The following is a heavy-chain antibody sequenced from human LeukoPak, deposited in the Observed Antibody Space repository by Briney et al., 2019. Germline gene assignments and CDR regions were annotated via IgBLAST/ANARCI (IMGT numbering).Heavy chain of an antibody. CDR3: AKDRYGGFDY. CDR2: MSYDGSNK. V-gene: IGHV3-30*18. CDR1: GFTFSSYG. J-gene: IGHJ4*02. Sequence: GGSLRPSCAASGFTFSSYGMHWVRQAPGKGLEWVAVMSYDGSNKYYADSVKGRFTISRDNSKNTLYLQMNSLRAEDTAVYYCAKDRYGGFDYWGQGTLVTVSS. D-gene: IGHD4-23*01.